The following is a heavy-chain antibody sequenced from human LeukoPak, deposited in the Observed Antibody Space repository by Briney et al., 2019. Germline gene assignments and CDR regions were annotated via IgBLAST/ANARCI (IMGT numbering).Heavy chain of an antibody. J-gene: IGHJ5*01. CDR1: GLTFSGYG. CDR3: ARGRREQLVENWFDP. V-gene: IGHV3-23*01. D-gene: IGHD6-13*01. CDR2: ISGSGGST. Sequence: GGSLRLFCAGSGLTFSGYGMSWVRQAPGKGLEWVSVISGSGGSTFYAGSVKGRFTISRDNSKNTLYRQMNSLRAEDTAVYYCARGRREQLVENWFDPWGQGTLVTVSS.